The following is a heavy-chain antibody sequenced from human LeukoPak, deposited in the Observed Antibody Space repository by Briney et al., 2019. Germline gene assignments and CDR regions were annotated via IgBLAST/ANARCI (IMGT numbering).Heavy chain of an antibody. CDR1: GFTFSSYE. CDR3: AELGITMIGGV. V-gene: IGHV3-48*03. CDR2: ISSSGSTI. Sequence: PGGSLRLSRAASGFTFSSYEMNWVRQAPGKWLEWVSYISSSGSTIYYADSVKGRFTISRDNAKNSLYLQMNSLRAEDTAVYYCAELGITMIGGVWGKGTTVTISS. J-gene: IGHJ6*04. D-gene: IGHD3-10*02.